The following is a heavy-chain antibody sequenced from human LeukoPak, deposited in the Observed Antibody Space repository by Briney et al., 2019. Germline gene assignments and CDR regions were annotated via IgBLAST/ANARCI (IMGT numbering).Heavy chain of an antibody. CDR2: VSYDGNTK. J-gene: IGHJ4*02. Sequence: SGRSLRLSCAASGFTFSSYGMHWVRQAPGKGLEWVAVVSYDGNTKYYGDSVKGRFTISRDNSKNTLFLQMNSLRTEDTAVYYCAKKKGGYKYDDFFDYWGQGTLVTVSS. V-gene: IGHV3-30*18. CDR1: GFTFSSYG. CDR3: AKKKGGYKYDDFFDY. D-gene: IGHD5-24*01.